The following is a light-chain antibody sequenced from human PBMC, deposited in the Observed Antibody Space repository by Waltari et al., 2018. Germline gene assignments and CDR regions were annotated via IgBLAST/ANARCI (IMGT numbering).Light chain of an antibody. CDR3: QKRSNWPSGT. CDR2: ESS. Sequence: CRALQSNSNYLAEYQQKPGQAPTLLIYESSNRPTCIPARFSGSGSWTDVTITISSLEPEDFAVYYCQKRSNWPSGTFGPGTKVDIK. CDR1: QSNSNY. J-gene: IGKJ3*01. V-gene: IGKV3-11*01.